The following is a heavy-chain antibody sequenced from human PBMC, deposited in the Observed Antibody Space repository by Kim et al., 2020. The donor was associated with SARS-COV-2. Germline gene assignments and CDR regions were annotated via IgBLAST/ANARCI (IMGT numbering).Heavy chain of an antibody. CDR3: ARDHDDFTYYYYGMDV. Sequence: GGSLRLSCAASGFTFSSYGMHWVRQAPGKGLEWVAVIWYDGSNKYYADSVKGRFTISRDNSKNTLYLQMNSLRAEDTAVYYCARDHDDFTYYYYGMDVWGQGTTVTVSS. D-gene: IGHD3-3*01. J-gene: IGHJ6*02. CDR2: IWYDGSNK. CDR1: GFTFSSYG. V-gene: IGHV3-33*01.